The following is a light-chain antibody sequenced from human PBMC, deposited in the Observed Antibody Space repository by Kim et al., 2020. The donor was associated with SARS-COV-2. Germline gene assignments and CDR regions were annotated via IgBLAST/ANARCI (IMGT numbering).Light chain of an antibody. CDR2: TDN. Sequence: GERVTISCSGSYSNIGSNFVNGYQQLPGTSPKTRIYTDNQRPSGVPDRFSGSRSGTSASLAISGLQSEDEADYYCAAWDDSLHGGVFGTGTKVTVL. J-gene: IGLJ1*01. CDR1: YSNIGSNF. V-gene: IGLV1-44*01. CDR3: AAWDDSLHGGV.